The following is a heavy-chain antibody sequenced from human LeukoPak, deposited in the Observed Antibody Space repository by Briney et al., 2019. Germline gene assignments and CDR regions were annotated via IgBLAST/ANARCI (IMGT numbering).Heavy chain of an antibody. V-gene: IGHV1-2*02. D-gene: IGHD4-17*01. Sequence: GASVTVSCKASGYTFTRYYMHWVRQAPGQGREWMGWINPNSGGTNYVQKFQGRVTMTRDTSISTDYMELSRLRSDDTAVYYCARPPTVTTYENFDYWGQGTLVTVSS. CDR1: GYTFTRYY. CDR2: INPNSGGT. CDR3: ARPPTVTTYENFDY. J-gene: IGHJ4*02.